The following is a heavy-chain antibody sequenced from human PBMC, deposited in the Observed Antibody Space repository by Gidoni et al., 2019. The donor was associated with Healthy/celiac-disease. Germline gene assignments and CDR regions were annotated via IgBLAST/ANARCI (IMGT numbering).Heavy chain of an antibody. CDR2: IKQDGSEK. CDR1: GFTFSTYW. J-gene: IGHJ4*02. Sequence: EVQLVESGGGLVQPGGSLRLSCAASGFTFSTYWMSWVRQAPGKGLEWVANIKQDGSEKYYVDSVKGRFTISRDNAKNSLYLQMNSLRAEDTAVYYCARDQLVRGVIIIAPFDYWGQGTLVTVSS. D-gene: IGHD3-10*01. CDR3: ARDQLVRGVIIIAPFDY. V-gene: IGHV3-7*01.